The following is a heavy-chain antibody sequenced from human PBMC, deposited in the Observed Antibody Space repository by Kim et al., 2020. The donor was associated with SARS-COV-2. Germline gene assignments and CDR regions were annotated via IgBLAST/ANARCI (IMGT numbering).Heavy chain of an antibody. D-gene: IGHD3-22*01. J-gene: IGHJ4*02. CDR2: ISYDGSNK. CDR1: GFTFSSYA. Sequence: GGSLRLSCAASGFTFSSYAMHWVRQAPGKGLEWVAVISYDGSNKYYADSVKGRFTISRDNSKNTLYLQMNSLRAEDTAVYYCASGDYYDSSGYYQSVFDYWGQGTLVTVSS. V-gene: IGHV3-30*04. CDR3: ASGDYYDSSGYYQSVFDY.